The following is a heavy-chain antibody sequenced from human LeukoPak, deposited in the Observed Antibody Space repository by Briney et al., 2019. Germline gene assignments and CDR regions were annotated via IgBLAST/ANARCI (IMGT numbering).Heavy chain of an antibody. Sequence: GRSLRLSCTASGFTFGDYAMSWVRQAPGKWLEWVAFIRSKAYGETTEYAAYVKGRFTISRDDSNSIAYLQMNSLKTEDTAVYYCTRDLCSSTSCYAPFDYWGQGTLVTVSS. CDR2: IRSKAYGETT. V-gene: IGHV3-49*04. D-gene: IGHD2-2*01. J-gene: IGHJ4*02. CDR1: GFTFGDYA. CDR3: TRDLCSSTSCYAPFDY.